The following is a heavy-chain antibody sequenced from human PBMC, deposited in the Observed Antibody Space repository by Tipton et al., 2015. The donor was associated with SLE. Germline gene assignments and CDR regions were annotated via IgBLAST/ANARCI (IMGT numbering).Heavy chain of an antibody. V-gene: IGHV4-61*08. CDR1: GGSISHRDDY. CDR3: ARGQPTWLDP. D-gene: IGHD2-2*01. J-gene: IGHJ5*02. CDR2: GDDSGST. Sequence: TLSLTCTVSGGSISHRDDYWGWIRQPPGKGLEWIGYGDDSGSTNYNPSLKNRVTISVDTSKNQISLKVNSVTAADTAVYYCARGQPTWLDPWGPGTLVTVSS.